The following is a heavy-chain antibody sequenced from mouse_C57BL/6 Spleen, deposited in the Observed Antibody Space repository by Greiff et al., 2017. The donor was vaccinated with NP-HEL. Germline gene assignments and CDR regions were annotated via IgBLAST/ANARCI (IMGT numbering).Heavy chain of an antibody. CDR2: ISDGGSYT. Sequence: EVNLVESGGGLVKPGGSLKLSCAASGFTFSSYAMSWVRQTPEKRLEWVATISDGGSYTYYPDNVKGRFTISRDNAKNNLYLQMSHLKSEDTAMYYCARAYYSKGFAYWGQGTLVTVSA. J-gene: IGHJ3*01. D-gene: IGHD2-5*01. CDR1: GFTFSSYA. CDR3: ARAYYSKGFAY. V-gene: IGHV5-4*03.